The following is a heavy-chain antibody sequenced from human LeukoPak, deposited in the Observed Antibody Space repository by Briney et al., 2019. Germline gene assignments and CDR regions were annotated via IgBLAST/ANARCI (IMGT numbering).Heavy chain of an antibody. Sequence: GGSLRLSCAASGFIFSSYAMRWVRQAPGKGLEWVASISSSSSYIYYADSVKGRFTISRDNAKNSLYLQMNSLRAEDTAVYYCAASGSSGWYYPNYWGQGTLVTVSS. CDR3: AASGSSGWYYPNY. V-gene: IGHV3-21*01. J-gene: IGHJ4*02. D-gene: IGHD6-19*01. CDR1: GFIFSSYA. CDR2: ISSSSSYI.